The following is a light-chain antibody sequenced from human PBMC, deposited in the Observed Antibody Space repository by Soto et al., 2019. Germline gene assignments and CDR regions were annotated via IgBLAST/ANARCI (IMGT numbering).Light chain of an antibody. Sequence: DIVMTQSPESLSVSLDERATINCKSSQSVLHSSNNLNYLAWYQQKPGQPPKLLIYWASTRESGVPDRFSGSGSGTDFTLTISSLQAEDVAVYHCQQYYTSPMYTFGQGTKLEIK. CDR3: QQYYTSPMYT. J-gene: IGKJ2*01. CDR1: QSVLHSSNNLNY. CDR2: WAS. V-gene: IGKV4-1*01.